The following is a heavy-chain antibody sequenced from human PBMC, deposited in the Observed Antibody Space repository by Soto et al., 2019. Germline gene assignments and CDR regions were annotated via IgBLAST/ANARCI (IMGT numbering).Heavy chain of an antibody. J-gene: IGHJ4*02. V-gene: IGHV3-30*18. Sequence: GGSLRLSCAASGFTFSSYGMHWARQAPGKGLEWVAVISYDGSNKYYADSVKGRFTISRDNSKNTLYLQMNSLRAEDTAVYYCAKVRLGYYDSSGLKDYWGQGTLVTVSS. CDR3: AKVRLGYYDSSGLKDY. D-gene: IGHD3-22*01. CDR2: ISYDGSNK. CDR1: GFTFSSYG.